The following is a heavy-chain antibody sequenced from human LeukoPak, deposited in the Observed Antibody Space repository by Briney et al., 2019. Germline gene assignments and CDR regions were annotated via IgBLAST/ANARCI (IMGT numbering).Heavy chain of an antibody. V-gene: IGHV3-21*01. CDR3: ARWVPGDIDYGMDV. CDR2: ISSSSSYI. Sequence: PGGSLRLSCAASGFTFSSYSMNWVRQAPGKGLEWVSSISSSSSYIYYADSVKGRFTISRDNAKNSLYLQMNSLRAVDTAVYYCARWVPGDIDYGMDVWGQGTTVTVSS. J-gene: IGHJ6*02. CDR1: GFTFSSYS. D-gene: IGHD2-15*01.